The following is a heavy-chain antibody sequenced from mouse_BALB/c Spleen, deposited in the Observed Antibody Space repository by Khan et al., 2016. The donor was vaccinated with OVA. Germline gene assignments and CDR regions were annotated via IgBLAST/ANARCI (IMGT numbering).Heavy chain of an antibody. Sequence: VQLQESGPGLVAPSQSLSITCTVSGFSLTNYGVNWVRQPPGKGLEWLGVIWGDGSTNYHSTLMSRLSISKDNSQSQVFLKLSSLQTDDTATYXCAKWGTANYYAMDYWGQGTSVTVSS. CDR1: GFSLTNYG. CDR3: AKWGTANYYAMDY. CDR2: IWGDGST. J-gene: IGHJ4*01. D-gene: IGHD1-2*01. V-gene: IGHV2-3*01.